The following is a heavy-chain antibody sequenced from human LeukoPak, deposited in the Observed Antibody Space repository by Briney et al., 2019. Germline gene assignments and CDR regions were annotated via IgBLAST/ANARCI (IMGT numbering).Heavy chain of an antibody. Sequence: ATVKISCKASGYPFSDYYIHWVQEAPGKGLEWMGRIDPADGETTYAESFQGRVTFTADRSTYTIYMELNSLTFAGRAVYYCARDHEERGPYLDLWGQGTQVIVSS. CDR3: ARDHEERGPYLDL. J-gene: IGHJ4*02. V-gene: IGHV1-69-2*01. D-gene: IGHD3-10*01. CDR1: GYPFSDYY. CDR2: IDPADGET.